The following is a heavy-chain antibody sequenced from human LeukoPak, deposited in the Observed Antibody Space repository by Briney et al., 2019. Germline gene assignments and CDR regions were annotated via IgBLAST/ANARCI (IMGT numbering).Heavy chain of an antibody. CDR3: ARTTMVRGTYYMDV. V-gene: IGHV4-59*01. CDR1: GGSISSYY. Sequence: PSETLSLTCTVSGGSISSYYWSWIRQPPGKGLEWIGYIYYSGSTNYNPSLKSRVTISVDTSKNQFSLKLSSVTAADTAVYYCARTTMVRGTYYMDVWGKGTTVTVSS. J-gene: IGHJ6*03. D-gene: IGHD3-10*01. CDR2: IYYSGST.